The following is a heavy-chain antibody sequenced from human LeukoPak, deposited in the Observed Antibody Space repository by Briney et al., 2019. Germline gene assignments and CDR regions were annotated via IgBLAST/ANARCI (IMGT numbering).Heavy chain of an antibody. J-gene: IGHJ4*02. D-gene: IGHD6-19*01. Sequence: GGSLRLSCAASGFTFSSYSMNWVRQAPGKGLEWVSSISSSSSYIYYADSMKGRFTISRDNAKNSLYLQMNSLRAEDTAVYYCARGQYSSGWYDFVYWGQGTLVTVSS. CDR3: ARGQYSSGWYDFVY. CDR2: ISSSSSYI. V-gene: IGHV3-21*01. CDR1: GFTFSSYS.